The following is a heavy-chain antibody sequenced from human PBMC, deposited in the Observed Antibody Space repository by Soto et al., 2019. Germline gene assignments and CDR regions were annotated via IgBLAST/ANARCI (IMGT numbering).Heavy chain of an antibody. J-gene: IGHJ2*01. D-gene: IGHD6-19*01. Sequence: QVQLVESGGGVVQPGRSLRLSCAASGFTFSSYGMHWVRQAPGKGLEWVAIISYDGSNKYYADSVKGRFTISRDNSKNTLYLQMNSLRAEDTAVYYCAKDRTLYSSGYSYWYFALWGRGTLVTVSS. V-gene: IGHV3-30*18. CDR2: ISYDGSNK. CDR3: AKDRTLYSSGYSYWYFAL. CDR1: GFTFSSYG.